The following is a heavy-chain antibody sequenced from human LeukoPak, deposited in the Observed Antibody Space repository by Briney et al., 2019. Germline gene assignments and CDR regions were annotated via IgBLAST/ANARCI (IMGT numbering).Heavy chain of an antibody. V-gene: IGHV1-58*02. CDR3: AAAFEGATYYFDY. Sequence: GASVKVSCKASGFTFTSSAMQWVRQARGQRLEWIGWIVVGSGNTNYAQKFRERVTITRDMSTSTAYMELSSLRSEDTAVYYCAAAFEGATYYFDYWGQGTLVTVSS. CDR2: IVVGSGNT. J-gene: IGHJ4*02. D-gene: IGHD3-16*01. CDR1: GFTFTSSA.